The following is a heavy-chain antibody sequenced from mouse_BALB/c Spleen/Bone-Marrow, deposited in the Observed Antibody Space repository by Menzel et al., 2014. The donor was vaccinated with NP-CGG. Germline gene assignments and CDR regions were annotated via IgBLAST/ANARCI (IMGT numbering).Heavy chain of an antibody. CDR3: AHGSTYGYCDY. J-gene: IGHJ2*01. CDR1: GFNIKDTY. CDR2: IDPANGNT. V-gene: IGHV14-3*02. Sequence: EVQLQQSGTELVKPGASVKLSCTASGFNIKDTYMHWVKQRPEQGLERIGRIDPANGNTKYDPKFQGKATITADTSSNTPDLQLSSLTSEDTAVYYCAHGSTYGYCDYWGQGIPRTVSS. D-gene: IGHD1-1*01.